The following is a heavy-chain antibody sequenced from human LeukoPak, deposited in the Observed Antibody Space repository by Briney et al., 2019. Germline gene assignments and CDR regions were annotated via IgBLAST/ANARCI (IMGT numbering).Heavy chain of an antibody. V-gene: IGHV1-2*02. CDR2: INPNSGGT. CDR1: GYTFTGYY. Sequence: ASVKVSCKASGYTFTGYYMHWVRQAPGQGLEWMGWINPNSGGTNYAQKFQGRVTMTRDTSISTAYMELSRLRSDDTAVYYCARALTRITMVRGGRVGYWGQGTLVTVSS. CDR3: ARALTRITMVRGGRVGY. D-gene: IGHD3-10*01. J-gene: IGHJ4*02.